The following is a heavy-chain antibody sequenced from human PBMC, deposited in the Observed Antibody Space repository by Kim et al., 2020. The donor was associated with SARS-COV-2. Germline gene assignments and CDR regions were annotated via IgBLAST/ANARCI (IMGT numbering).Heavy chain of an antibody. V-gene: IGHV4-34*01. CDR2: INHSGST. J-gene: IGHJ4*02. CDR3: ARGDRNFYGSGSYYSFDY. D-gene: IGHD3-10*01. CDR1: GGSFSGYY. Sequence: SETLSLTCAVSGGSFSGYYWSWIRQPPGKGLEWIGEINHSGSTNYNPSFKSRVTISVDTYKNQSSLKLSSVTAADTAVYYCARGDRNFYGSGSYYSFDYWGQGTLVTVSS.